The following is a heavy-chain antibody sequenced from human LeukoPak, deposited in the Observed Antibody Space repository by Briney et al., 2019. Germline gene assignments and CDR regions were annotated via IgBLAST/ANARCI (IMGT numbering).Heavy chain of an antibody. CDR3: ARSVEMATIKAFDI. CDR2: IFHSGST. V-gene: IGHV4-59*01. J-gene: IGHJ3*02. Sequence: SETLSLTCTVSGGSISSYYWSWIRQPPGKGLEWIGYIFHSGSTNYNPSLKSRVTISVDTSKNDFSLKLTSVTAADTAVYYCARSVEMATIKAFDIWGQGTMDTVSS. D-gene: IGHD5-24*01. CDR1: GGSISSYY.